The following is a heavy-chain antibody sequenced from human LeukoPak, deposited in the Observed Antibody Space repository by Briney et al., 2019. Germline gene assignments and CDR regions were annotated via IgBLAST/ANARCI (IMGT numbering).Heavy chain of an antibody. CDR2: IYTSGST. Sequence: SETLSLTCTVSGGSISSGSYYWSWTRQPAGKGLEWIGRIYTSGSTNYNPSLKSRVTISVDTSKNQFSLKLSSVTAADTAVYYCARDRSSGWYPTGNWFDPWGQGTLVTVSS. D-gene: IGHD6-19*01. CDR3: ARDRSSGWYPTGNWFDP. J-gene: IGHJ5*02. CDR1: GGSISSGSYY. V-gene: IGHV4-61*02.